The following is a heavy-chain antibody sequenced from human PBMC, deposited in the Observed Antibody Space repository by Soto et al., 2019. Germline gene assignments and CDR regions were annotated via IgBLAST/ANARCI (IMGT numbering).Heavy chain of an antibody. Sequence: QVQLQQWGAGLLKPSETLSLTCAVYGGSFSGYYWGGIRQPPGKGLGWIGEINHSVSTNYNPSLKSRVTISVDTSKNQFSLKLSSVTAADTAVYYCARGLSRGRFDYWGQGTLVTVSS. CDR2: INHSVST. D-gene: IGHD1-26*01. CDR3: ARGLSRGRFDY. V-gene: IGHV4-34*01. CDR1: GGSFSGYY. J-gene: IGHJ4*02.